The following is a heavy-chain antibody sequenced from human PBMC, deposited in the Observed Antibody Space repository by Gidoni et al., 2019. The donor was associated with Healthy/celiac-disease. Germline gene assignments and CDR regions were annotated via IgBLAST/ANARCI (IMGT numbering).Heavy chain of an antibody. D-gene: IGHD5-18*01. V-gene: IGHV3-30*18. Sequence: QVQLVESGGGVVQPGRSLRLSCAASGFPFIDYGMHWVRQAPGKGREWVAVISYDGSNKYYAVSVKGRFTISRDNSKNTLYLQMNSLRAEDTAVYYCAKEVYSYGRYWYFDLWGRGTLVTVSS. J-gene: IGHJ2*01. CDR2: ISYDGSNK. CDR3: AKEVYSYGRYWYFDL. CDR1: GFPFIDYG.